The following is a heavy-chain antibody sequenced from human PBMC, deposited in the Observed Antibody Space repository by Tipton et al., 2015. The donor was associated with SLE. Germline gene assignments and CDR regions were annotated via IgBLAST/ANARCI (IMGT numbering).Heavy chain of an antibody. CDR2: IKHGAST. CDR1: DGSFSGYY. CDR3: AKSVGGGAEYFQD. Sequence: TLSLTCAIYDGSFSGYYWSWIRQPPGKGLEWIGEIKHGASTNYNPSLKSRVTMSMDMSKNQLSLKLSSVTAADTAVYYCAKSVGGGAEYFQDWGQGTLVTVSS. J-gene: IGHJ1*01. D-gene: IGHD2-21*01. V-gene: IGHV4-34*01.